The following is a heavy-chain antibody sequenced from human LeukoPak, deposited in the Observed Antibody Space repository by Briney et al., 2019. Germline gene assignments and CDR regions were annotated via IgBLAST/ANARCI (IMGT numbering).Heavy chain of an antibody. Sequence: GGSLRLSCAASGFTFSSYAMSWVRQAPGKGLEWVSAISGSGGSTYYADSVKGRFTISRDNSKNTLYLQMNSLRAEDTAVYYCATRRPGYYYDSSGSSAPDFDYWGQGTLVTVSS. CDR3: ATRRPGYYYDSSGSSAPDFDY. CDR2: ISGSGGST. CDR1: GFTFSSYA. D-gene: IGHD3-22*01. J-gene: IGHJ4*02. V-gene: IGHV3-23*01.